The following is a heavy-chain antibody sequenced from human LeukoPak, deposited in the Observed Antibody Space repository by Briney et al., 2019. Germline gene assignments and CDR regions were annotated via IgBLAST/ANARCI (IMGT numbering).Heavy chain of an antibody. Sequence: TGGSLRLSCAASGFTFSSYGMHWVRQAPGKGLEWVAFIRYDGNNKYYADSVKGRFTISRDHSKNTLYLQMNSLRAEDTAVYYCAKGYGDYVADAFDIWGQGTMVTVSS. V-gene: IGHV3-30*02. J-gene: IGHJ3*02. CDR3: AKGYGDYVADAFDI. CDR1: GFTFSSYG. CDR2: IRYDGNNK. D-gene: IGHD4-17*01.